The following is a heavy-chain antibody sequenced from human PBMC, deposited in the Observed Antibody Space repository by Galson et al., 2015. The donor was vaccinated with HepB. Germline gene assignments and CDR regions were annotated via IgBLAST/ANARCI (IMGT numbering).Heavy chain of an antibody. CDR3: ARGNGDSHDY. CDR1: GFTFRRYW. Sequence: SLRLSCAASGFTFRRYWMNWVRQAPGKGLEWVANINQDGSEKYYVDPVEGRFTISRDNANNSLYLELSSLRAEDTALYYCARGNGDSHDYWGQGTLVTVSS. CDR2: INQDGSEK. V-gene: IGHV3-7*03. J-gene: IGHJ4*02. D-gene: IGHD4-17*01.